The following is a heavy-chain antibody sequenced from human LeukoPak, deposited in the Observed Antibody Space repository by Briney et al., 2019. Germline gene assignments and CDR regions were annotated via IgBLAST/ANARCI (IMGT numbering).Heavy chain of an antibody. CDR1: GFTFSSYA. Sequence: PGGSLRLSCAASGFTFSSYAMHWVRQAPGKGLEWVAVISYDGSNKYYADSVKGRFTISRDNSKNALYLQMNSLRAEDTAVYYCAREPLTVVVVAATGDYWGQGTLVTVPS. D-gene: IGHD2-15*01. CDR2: ISYDGSNK. V-gene: IGHV3-30*04. J-gene: IGHJ4*02. CDR3: AREPLTVVVVAATGDY.